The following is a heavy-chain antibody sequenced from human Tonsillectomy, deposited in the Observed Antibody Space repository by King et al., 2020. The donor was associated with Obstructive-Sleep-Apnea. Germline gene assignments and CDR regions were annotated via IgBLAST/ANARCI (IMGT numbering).Heavy chain of an antibody. J-gene: IGHJ5*02. CDR1: GFNLSHYG. V-gene: IGHV3-30*18. D-gene: IGHD3-10*01. CDR2: ISYDGSDK. CDR3: ANRGLAETVPGGS. Sequence: VQLVESGGGVVQPGRSLRLSCAASGFNLSHYGMHWVRQAPGKGLEWMAVISYDGSDKYYADSVKGRFTIFRDNSKNTLYMQMNSLNPDETAVSYCANRGLAETVPGGSWGQGTLVTVSS.